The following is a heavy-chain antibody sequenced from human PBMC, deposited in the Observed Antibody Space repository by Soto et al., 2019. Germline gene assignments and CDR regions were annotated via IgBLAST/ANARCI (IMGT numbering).Heavy chain of an antibody. D-gene: IGHD1-1*01. CDR3: ARGVGNNRGTQGDF. CDR2: IHYSGSP. V-gene: IGHV4-61*01. Sequence: PSEPLSLSCTVSGASISHYNYYWSWIRQPPGKALEWIGYIHYSGSPTYSPSLKSRISLSVDTSRQQFSLHLNSVTAADTAVYLGARGVGNNRGTQGDFWGQGARVNVSS. J-gene: IGHJ1*01. CDR1: GASISHYNYY.